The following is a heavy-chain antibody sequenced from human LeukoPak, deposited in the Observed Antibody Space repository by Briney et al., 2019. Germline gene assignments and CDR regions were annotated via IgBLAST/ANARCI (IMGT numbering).Heavy chain of an antibody. CDR2: ISYDGSNK. CDR3: ARDQYCSSTSCYTSNWFDP. Sequence: GGSLRLSCAASGFTFSSYGMHWVRQAPGKGLEWVAVISYDGSNKYYADSVKGRFTISRDNSKNTLYLQMNSLRAEDTAVYYCARDQYCSSTSCYTSNWFDPWGQGTLVTVSS. J-gene: IGHJ5*02. D-gene: IGHD2-2*02. V-gene: IGHV3-30*03. CDR1: GFTFSSYG.